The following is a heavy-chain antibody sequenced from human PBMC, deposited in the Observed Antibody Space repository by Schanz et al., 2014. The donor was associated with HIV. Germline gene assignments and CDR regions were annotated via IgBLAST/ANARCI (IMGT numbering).Heavy chain of an antibody. CDR1: GFMFSSYG. Sequence: EVQLLESGGGLVQPGGSLRVSCAASGFMFSSYGMSWVRQAPGKGLEWVSLIGSGGGRTYYADSVKGRVTISRDNSKNTLFLQMNSLRAEDTAVYYCARDLRGDNYYVSDSWGQGTLVSVSS. V-gene: IGHV3-23*01. J-gene: IGHJ4*02. CDR2: IGSGGGRT. CDR3: ARDLRGDNYYVSDS. D-gene: IGHD1-26*01.